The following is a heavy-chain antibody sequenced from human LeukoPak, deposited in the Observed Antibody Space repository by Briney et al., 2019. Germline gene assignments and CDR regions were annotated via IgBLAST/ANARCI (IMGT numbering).Heavy chain of an antibody. CDR2: SHTGGSI. Sequence: RQPPRKGLEWVGYSHTGGSISSNPSLNSRVAFSMDTSKNQVSLRLNSVTATDTAVYYCARRRGGFGEGEFDYWGQGT. J-gene: IGHJ4*02. D-gene: IGHD3-10*01. CDR3: ARRRGGFGEGEFDY. V-gene: IGHV4-4*08.